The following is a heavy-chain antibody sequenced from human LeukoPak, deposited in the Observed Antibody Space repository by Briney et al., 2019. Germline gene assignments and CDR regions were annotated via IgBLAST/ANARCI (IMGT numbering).Heavy chain of an antibody. D-gene: IGHD6-19*01. Sequence: GGSLRLSCAASGCTLSTYAITGVRQGPGKGLDWVSAIRPDGDRTYYANSVRGRFTISRDNSKDTVYLQINGLRVEDTAVYYCAREQSGTRGWYTVDYWGQGTLVTVSS. CDR2: IRPDGDRT. CDR3: AREQSGTRGWYTVDY. CDR1: GCTLSTYA. J-gene: IGHJ4*02. V-gene: IGHV3-23*01.